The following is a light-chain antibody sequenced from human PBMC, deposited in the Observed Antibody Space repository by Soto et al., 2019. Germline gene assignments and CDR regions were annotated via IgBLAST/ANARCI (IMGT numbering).Light chain of an antibody. V-gene: IGKV3-15*01. Sequence: DIVMTQSPATLSVSPGERATLSCRASQNVRSNLAWYQQKPGQPPRLLIYTASTRATGIPARFSGSGSGTEFTLTITSLQSDDFATYYCQQSYSNSLTFGGGTKVEIK. CDR3: QQSYSNSLT. J-gene: IGKJ4*01. CDR2: TAS. CDR1: QNVRSN.